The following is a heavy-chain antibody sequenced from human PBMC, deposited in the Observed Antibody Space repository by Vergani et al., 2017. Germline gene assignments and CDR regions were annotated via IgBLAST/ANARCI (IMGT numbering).Heavy chain of an antibody. Sequence: QVQLVQSGAEVKKPGSSVKVSCKASGGTFSSYTISWVRQAPGQGLEWMGRIIPMLGIANYAHNFQGRVTIIADKSTTTAYMDLSSLRFEDTAVYYCALAESSTSCINXVCITPATGSWFDPWGQGTLVTVSS. D-gene: IGHD2-2*01. J-gene: IGHJ5*02. V-gene: IGHV1-69*02. CDR2: IIPMLGIA. CDR3: ALAESSTSCINXVCITPATGSWFDP. CDR1: GGTFSSYT.